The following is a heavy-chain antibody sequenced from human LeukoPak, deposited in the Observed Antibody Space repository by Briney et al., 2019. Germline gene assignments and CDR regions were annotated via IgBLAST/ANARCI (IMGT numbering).Heavy chain of an antibody. CDR2: INHSGST. CDR3: ARDKMYGYIRSDWFDP. CDR1: GGSFSGYY. J-gene: IGHJ5*02. V-gene: IGHV4-34*01. Sequence: PSETLSLTCAVYGGSFSGYYWSWIRQPPGKGLEWIGEINHSGSTNYNPSLKSRVTISVDTSKNQFSLKLSSVTAADTAVYYCARDKMYGYIRSDWFDPWGQGTLVTVSS. D-gene: IGHD5-24*01.